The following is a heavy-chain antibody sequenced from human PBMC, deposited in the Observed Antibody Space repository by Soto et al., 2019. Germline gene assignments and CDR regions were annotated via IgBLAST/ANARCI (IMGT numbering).Heavy chain of an antibody. CDR3: TSTYNWNLNWFDP. D-gene: IGHD1-7*01. V-gene: IGHV1-24*01. CDR1: GYIVTELS. J-gene: IGHJ5*02. Sequence: QVHLEQSGAEVKKPGASVKVSCKVSGYIVTELSMHWVRQAPGKGLEWMGGFDPADGETTYAQKFQGGVTMAEDTSTNTAYLELKSLRSEDTAVYYCTSTYNWNLNWFDPWGQGTLVTVSS. CDR2: FDPADGET.